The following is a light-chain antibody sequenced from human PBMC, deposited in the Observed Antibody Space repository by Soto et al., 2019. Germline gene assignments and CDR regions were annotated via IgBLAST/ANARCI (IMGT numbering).Light chain of an antibody. CDR3: LQHYSWPWT. CDR1: RSVSGY. CDR2: RIF. Sequence: EIVVTQSPGTAFVFTGETVTLSCRASRSVSGYLDWFHQKPGQAPRLVLLRIFTRAIGVPARFSGSGSETEFTLTISGLQSEDSGVYYCLQHYSWPWTFGQGTKVDI. V-gene: IGKV3-15*01. J-gene: IGKJ1*01.